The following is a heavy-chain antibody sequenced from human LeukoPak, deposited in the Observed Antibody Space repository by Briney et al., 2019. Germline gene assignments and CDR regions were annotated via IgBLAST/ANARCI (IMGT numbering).Heavy chain of an antibody. J-gene: IGHJ4*02. V-gene: IGHV4-38-2*01. Sequence: PSETLSLTCAVSGHSISSGYFWGWIRQPPGRGLGGIGSIYHSGRTYYNPSLKSRVTISVDTSKNQFSLRLNSVTAADTAVYYCVRIPEGQTAYFDYWGQGTLVTVSS. CDR3: VRIPEGQTAYFDY. CDR1: GHSISSGYF. CDR2: IYHSGRT. D-gene: IGHD2-2*02.